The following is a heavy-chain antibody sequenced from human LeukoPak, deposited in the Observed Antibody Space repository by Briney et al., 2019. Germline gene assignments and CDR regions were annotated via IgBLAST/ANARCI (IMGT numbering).Heavy chain of an antibody. D-gene: IGHD2-2*01. Sequence: SETLSLTCAVYGGSFSGYYWSWIRQPPGKGLEWIGSIYHSGSTYYNPSLKSRVTISVDTSKNQFSLKLSSVTAADTAVYYCARQGIHCSSTSCYGDWFDPWGQGTLVTVSS. CDR1: GGSFSGYY. CDR3: ARQGIHCSSTSCYGDWFDP. V-gene: IGHV4-34*01. J-gene: IGHJ5*02. CDR2: IYHSGST.